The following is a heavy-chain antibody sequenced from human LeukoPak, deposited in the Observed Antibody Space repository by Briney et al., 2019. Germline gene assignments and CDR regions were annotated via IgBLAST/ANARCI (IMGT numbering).Heavy chain of an antibody. D-gene: IGHD1-14*01. V-gene: IGHV3-7*01. CDR2: IKQDGSEK. CDR3: ARGAPGDYYYYMDV. Sequence: GGSLRLPCAASGFTFSSYWMSWVRQAPGKGLEWVANIKQDGSEKYYVDSVKGRFTISRDNAKNSLYLQMNSLRAEDTAVYYCARGAPGDYYYYMDVWGKGTTVTISS. J-gene: IGHJ6*03. CDR1: GFTFSSYW.